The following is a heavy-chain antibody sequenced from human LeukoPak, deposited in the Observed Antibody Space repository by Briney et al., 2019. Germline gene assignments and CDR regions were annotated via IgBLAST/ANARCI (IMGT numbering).Heavy chain of an antibody. J-gene: IGHJ4*02. CDR1: GGTFSSYA. CDR3: ARGQIAVAGLFDY. V-gene: IGHV1-69*01. CDR2: IIPIFGTA. Sequence: SVTVSCTASGGTFSSYAISWVRQAPGQGLEWMGGIIPIFGTANYAQKFQGRVTITADESTSTAYMELSSPRSEDTAVYYCARGQIAVAGLFDYWGQGTLVTVSS. D-gene: IGHD6-19*01.